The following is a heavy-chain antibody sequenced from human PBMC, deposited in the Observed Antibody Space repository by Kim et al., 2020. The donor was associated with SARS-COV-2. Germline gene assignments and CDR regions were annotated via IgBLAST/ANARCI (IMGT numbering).Heavy chain of an antibody. V-gene: IGHV3-23*01. CDR3: AKEPDYYGSGSYDY. J-gene: IGHJ4*02. CDR2: ISGSGGST. D-gene: IGHD3-10*01. CDR1: GFTFSCYA. Sequence: GGSLRLSCAASGFTFSCYAMSWVRQAPGKGLEWVSAISGSGGSTYYADSVKGRFTISRDNSKNTLYLQMNSLRAEDTAVYYCAKEPDYYGSGSYDYWGQGTLVTVSS.